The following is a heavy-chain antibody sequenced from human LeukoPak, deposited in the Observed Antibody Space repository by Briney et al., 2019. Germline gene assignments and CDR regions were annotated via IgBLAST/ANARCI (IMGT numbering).Heavy chain of an antibody. J-gene: IGHJ6*03. D-gene: IGHD1-7*01. Sequence: SETLSLICAVYGVSLRGYYWSWIRQSPEKGLEWSGEISHEGDSIYNPSLKSRLTLSVDMCKNQFSLKLRSVTAADTAVYYCARGRNYVSDYYFDVWGKGTTVIVSS. CDR3: ARGRNYVSDYYFDV. CDR1: GVSLRGYY. CDR2: ISHEGDS. V-gene: IGHV4-34*01.